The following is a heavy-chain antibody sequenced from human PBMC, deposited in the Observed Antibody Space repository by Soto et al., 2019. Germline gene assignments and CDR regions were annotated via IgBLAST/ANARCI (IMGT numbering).Heavy chain of an antibody. CDR1: GFTVSSNY. V-gene: IGHV3-53*04. CDR3: ASLPMVRGGDYYGMDV. Sequence: EVQLVESGGGLVQPGGSLRLSCAASGFTVSSNYMSWVRQAPGKGLEWVSVIYSGGSTYYADSVKGRFTISRHNSKNTLYIQMDSRRAEDTAVYYCASLPMVRGGDYYGMDVWGQGTTVTGSS. D-gene: IGHD3-10*01. J-gene: IGHJ6*02. CDR2: IYSGGST.